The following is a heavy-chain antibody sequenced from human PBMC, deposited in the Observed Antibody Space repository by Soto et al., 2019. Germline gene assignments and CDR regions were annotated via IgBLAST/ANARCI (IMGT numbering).Heavy chain of an antibody. V-gene: IGHV3-23*01. CDR1: GFSFNNYA. Sequence: EVQLLESGGGLVQPGGSLRLSCAASGFSFNNYAMSWVRQAPGKGLEWVSAIDGSGVSTFSADSVKGRFTISRDNSKNTLYLQMNSVRAEDTAIYYCAKDPAWAAPVRPYYFDYWGLGTLVTVSS. CDR3: AKDPAWAAPVRPYYFDY. CDR2: IDGSGVST. J-gene: IGHJ4*02. D-gene: IGHD6-6*01.